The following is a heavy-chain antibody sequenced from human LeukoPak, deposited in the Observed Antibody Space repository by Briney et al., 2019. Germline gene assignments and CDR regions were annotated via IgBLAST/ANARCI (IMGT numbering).Heavy chain of an antibody. V-gene: IGHV4-59*08. J-gene: IGHJ4*02. D-gene: IGHD2-15*01. CDR1: GGSISSYY. Sequence: SETLSLTCTVSGGSISSYYWSWIRQPPGKGLEWIGYIYYSGSTSYNPSLKSRVTISVDTSKNQFSLKLSSVTAADTAVYYCARHGGRGPYYFDYWGQGTLVTVSS. CDR2: IYYSGST. CDR3: ARHGGRGPYYFDY.